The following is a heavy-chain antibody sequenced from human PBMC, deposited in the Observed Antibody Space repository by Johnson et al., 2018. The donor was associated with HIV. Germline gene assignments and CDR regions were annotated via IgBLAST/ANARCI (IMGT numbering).Heavy chain of an antibody. Sequence: QVQLVESGGGLVQPGGSLRLSCAASGFTFSNYWMTWVRQAPGKGLEWVAVISYDGSNKYYADSVKGRFTISRDNSKNTLYLQMNSLRAEDTAVYYCARSRTRLPFDAFDIWGQGTMVTVSS. V-gene: IGHV3-30-3*01. J-gene: IGHJ3*02. CDR2: ISYDGSNK. D-gene: IGHD5/OR15-5a*01. CDR1: GFTFSNYW. CDR3: ARSRTRLPFDAFDI.